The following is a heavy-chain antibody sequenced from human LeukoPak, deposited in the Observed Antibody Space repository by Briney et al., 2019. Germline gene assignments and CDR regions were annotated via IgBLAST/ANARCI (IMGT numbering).Heavy chain of an antibody. CDR2: IIPIFGTA. CDR3: ARSLCSGGSCYSWRERYNWFDP. V-gene: IGHV1-69*05. Sequence: GSSVKVSCKASGGTFSSYAISWVRRAPGQGLEWMGGIIPIFGTANYAQKFQGRVTITTDESTSTAYMELSSLRSEDTAVYYCARSLCSGGSCYSWRERYNWFDPWGQGTLVTVSS. D-gene: IGHD2-15*01. CDR1: GGTFSSYA. J-gene: IGHJ5*02.